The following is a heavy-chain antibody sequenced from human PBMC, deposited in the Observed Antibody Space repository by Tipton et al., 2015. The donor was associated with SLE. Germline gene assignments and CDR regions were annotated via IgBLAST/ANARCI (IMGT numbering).Heavy chain of an antibody. CDR2: IYTSGST. J-gene: IGHJ4*02. CDR3: ARWYSRSSYFFDF. CDR1: SGSMTSSIYY. D-gene: IGHD6-6*01. V-gene: IGHV4-61*09. Sequence: TLSLTCTVSSGSMTSSIYYWGWIRQSPGKGLEWIGHIYTSGSTNYNPSLKSRVTISVDTSKNQFSLKLSSVTAADTAVYYCARWYSRSSYFFDFWGQGMLVTVSS.